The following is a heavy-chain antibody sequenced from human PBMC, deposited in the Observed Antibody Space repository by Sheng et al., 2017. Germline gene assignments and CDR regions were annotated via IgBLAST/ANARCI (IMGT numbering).Heavy chain of an antibody. CDR1: GFTFSRFE. D-gene: IGHD6-19*01. CDR3: ARMGAQGWYYFDY. Sequence: EVQVVESGGGLVQPGGSLRLSCAASGFTFSRFEMNWVRQAPGKGLEWVSYITSSGSTKYYADSVKGRFTISRDNAKNSLYLQMNSLRAEDTAVYYCARMGAQGWYYFDYWGQGTLVTVSS. J-gene: IGHJ4*02. CDR2: ITSSGSTK. V-gene: IGHV3-48*03.